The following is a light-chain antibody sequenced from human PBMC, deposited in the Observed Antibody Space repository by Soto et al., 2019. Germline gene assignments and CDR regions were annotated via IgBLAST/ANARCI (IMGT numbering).Light chain of an antibody. J-gene: IGKJ1*01. CDR3: QQTYRTPQT. CDR2: AAS. Sequence: DIQMTQSPSSLSASVGERVTITCRASQDISSYLNWYQQRPGKAPRLLIYAASSLRSGIPSRFSGSESGTDFSLTIDGLQPEDFATYYCQQTYRTPQTFGQGTKVDI. V-gene: IGKV1-39*01. CDR1: QDISSY.